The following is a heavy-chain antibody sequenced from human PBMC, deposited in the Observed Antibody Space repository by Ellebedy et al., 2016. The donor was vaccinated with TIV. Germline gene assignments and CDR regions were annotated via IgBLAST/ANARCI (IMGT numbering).Heavy chain of an antibody. CDR3: AKDSGRSDWYFDY. V-gene: IGHV3-23*01. Sequence: PGGSLRLSCEASGFTFSNYAMGWVRQAPGKGLEWVSTISKSGDETFYSDSVQGRFTISRDNSKNTVYLQVISLRAEDTAVFYCAKDSGRSDWYFDYWGQGTPVTVSS. CDR2: ISKSGDET. D-gene: IGHD6-19*01. CDR1: GFTFSNYA. J-gene: IGHJ4*02.